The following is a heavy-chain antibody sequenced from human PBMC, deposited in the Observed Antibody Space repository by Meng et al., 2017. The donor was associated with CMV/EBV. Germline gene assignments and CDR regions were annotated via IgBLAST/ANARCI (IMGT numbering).Heavy chain of an antibody. V-gene: IGHV3-23*01. CDR3: ARVVIMVYYYYGMDV. D-gene: IGHD3-3*01. J-gene: IGHJ6*02. Sequence: GGSLRLSCAASGFTFSHYAMSWVRQAPGKGLEWVSSIGYRGDFYADSVKGRFTISRDNAKNTLYLQMNSLRAEDTAVYYCARVVIMVYYYYGMDVWGQGTTVTVSS. CDR2: IGYRGD. CDR1: GFTFSHYA.